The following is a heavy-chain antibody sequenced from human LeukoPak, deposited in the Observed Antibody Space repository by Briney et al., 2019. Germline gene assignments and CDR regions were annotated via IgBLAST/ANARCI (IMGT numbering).Heavy chain of an antibody. CDR2: IYYSGST. V-gene: IGHV4-59*08. CDR1: GGSISGYY. J-gene: IGHJ2*01. Sequence: SETLSLTCTVSGGSISGYYWSWIRQPPGKGLEWIGYIYYSGSTNYNPSLKSRVTISVDTSKNQFSLKLSSVTAADTAVYYCARREGDYGYWYFDLWGRGPLIPVSS. D-gene: IGHD4-17*01. CDR3: ARREGDYGYWYFDL.